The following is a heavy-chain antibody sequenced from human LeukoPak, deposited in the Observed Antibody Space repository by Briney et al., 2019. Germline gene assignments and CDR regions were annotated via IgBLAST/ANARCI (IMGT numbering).Heavy chain of an antibody. CDR2: IYSGGST. Sequence: PGGSLRLSCAGSGFTVSSNYMSWVRQAPGKGLEWVSVIYSGGSTYYADFVKGRFTISRDNSKNTLYLQMNSLRPEDTAVYCCARSGLTGYTGYYFDYWGHGTLVTVSS. J-gene: IGHJ4*01. CDR3: ARSGLTGYTGYYFDY. D-gene: IGHD3-9*01. V-gene: IGHV3-66*01. CDR1: GFTVSSNY.